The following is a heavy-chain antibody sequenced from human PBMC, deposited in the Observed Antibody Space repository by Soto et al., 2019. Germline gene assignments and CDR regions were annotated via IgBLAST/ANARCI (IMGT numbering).Heavy chain of an antibody. CDR2: ISNNGAHT. CDR3: ASRGYGSRWPNVYMDV. Sequence: EAQLVESGGGLVQPGGSLRLSCAASGFTFSNYEMHWVRQAPGKGLEYVSGISNNGAHTDYAKSVKGRFTISRDNSDNTLYLQMGSLRAEDMALYYCASRGYGSRWPNVYMDVWGKGTTVTVSS. V-gene: IGHV3-64*01. D-gene: IGHD6-13*01. CDR1: GFTFSNYE. J-gene: IGHJ6*03.